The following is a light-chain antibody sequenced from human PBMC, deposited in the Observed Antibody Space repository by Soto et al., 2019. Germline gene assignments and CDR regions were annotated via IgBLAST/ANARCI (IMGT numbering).Light chain of an antibody. J-gene: IGLJ1*01. CDR1: SSDVGGYNY. CDR3: SSYTSSITYV. V-gene: IGLV2-14*01. CDR2: DVT. Sequence: QSVLTQPASVSGSPGQSITISCIGTSSDVGGYNYVSWYQQHPGKAPKLMIYDVTNRPSGVSNRFSGSKSGNTASLPISGLQAEDEADYYCSSYTSSITYVFGTGTKLTVL.